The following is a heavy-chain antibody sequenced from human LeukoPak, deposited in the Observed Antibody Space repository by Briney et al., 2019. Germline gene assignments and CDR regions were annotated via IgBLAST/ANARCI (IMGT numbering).Heavy chain of an antibody. V-gene: IGHV3-74*01. CDR2: VNSDGSST. CDR3: AIWGADQNY. Sequence: GGSLRLSCVASGFTFSSYWIHWVRQAPGKGLVWVSRVNSDGSSTTYADSVKGRFVISRDNAKNSLYLQMNSLRAEDTAVYYCAIWGADQNYWGQGTLVTVSS. J-gene: IGHJ4*02. CDR1: GFTFSSYW. D-gene: IGHD3-16*01.